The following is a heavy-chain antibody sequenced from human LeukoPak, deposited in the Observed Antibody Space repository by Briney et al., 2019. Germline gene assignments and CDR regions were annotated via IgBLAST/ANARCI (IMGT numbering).Heavy chain of an antibody. D-gene: IGHD6-6*01. CDR3: ARGGGIAARHKPFDY. Sequence: ASVKVSCKASGYTFTGYYMHWVRQVPGQGLEWMGWINPNSGGTNYAQKFQGRVTMTRDTSISTAYMELSRLRSDDTAVYYCARGGGIAARHKPFDYWGQGTLVTVSS. CDR2: INPNSGGT. CDR1: GYTFTGYY. V-gene: IGHV1-2*02. J-gene: IGHJ4*02.